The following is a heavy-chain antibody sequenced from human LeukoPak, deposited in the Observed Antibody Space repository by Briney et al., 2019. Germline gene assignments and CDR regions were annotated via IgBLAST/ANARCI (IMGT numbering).Heavy chain of an antibody. CDR1: GGSISSSRYY. D-gene: IGHD3-22*01. J-gene: IGHJ4*02. CDR3: AVSSGYSHYDY. CDR2: MHYSGST. V-gene: IGHV4-39*07. Sequence: SETLSLTCSVSGGSISSSRYYWGWICQPPGKGLEWIGNMHYSGSTYYNPSLKSRVAISVDTSKNQFSLKLSSVTAADTAVYYCAVSSGYSHYDYWGQGTLVTVSS.